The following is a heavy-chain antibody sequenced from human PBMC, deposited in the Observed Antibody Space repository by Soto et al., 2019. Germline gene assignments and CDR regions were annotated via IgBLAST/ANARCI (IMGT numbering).Heavy chain of an antibody. D-gene: IGHD6-19*01. CDR1: GGSITSSY. CDR2: IYDTGISGYTPST. V-gene: IGHV4-59*01. Sequence: SETLSLTCTVSGGSITSSYWSWIRRPPGKGLEWIAYIYDTGISGYTPSTSYNPSLKSRVTMSVDTSKSQFSLKLTSVTAADTAVYYCARDVWGGTSGWSHFDSWGQGALVTVSS. CDR3: ARDVWGGTSGWSHFDS. J-gene: IGHJ4*02.